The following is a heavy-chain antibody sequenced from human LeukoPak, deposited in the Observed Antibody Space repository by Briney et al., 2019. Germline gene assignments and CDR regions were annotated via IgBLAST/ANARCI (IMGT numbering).Heavy chain of an antibody. CDR3: AREGVTVVTRYLDY. J-gene: IGHJ4*02. CDR2: ISSSGSTR. Sequence: GGSLRLSCAASGFTFSSYEMNWVRQAPGKGLEWVSYISSSGSTRYYADSVKGRFTISRDNAKNSLYLQMNSLRVEDTAVYYCAREGVTVVTRYLDYWGQGTLVTVSS. CDR1: GFTFSSYE. D-gene: IGHD4-23*01. V-gene: IGHV3-48*03.